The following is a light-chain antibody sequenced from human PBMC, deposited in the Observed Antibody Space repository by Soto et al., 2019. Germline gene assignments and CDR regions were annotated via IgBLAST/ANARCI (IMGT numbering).Light chain of an antibody. CDR2: DVS. Sequence: SVLTQPASGSGSPGQSITISCTGTSSDGGGYNYVSWYPQHPGKAPKLMIYDVSNRPSGVSNRFSGSKSGNTASLTISGLQAEDEADYYCSSYTSSSPLYVFGTGTKVTVL. J-gene: IGLJ1*01. CDR1: SSDGGGYNY. CDR3: SSYTSSSPLYV. V-gene: IGLV2-14*01.